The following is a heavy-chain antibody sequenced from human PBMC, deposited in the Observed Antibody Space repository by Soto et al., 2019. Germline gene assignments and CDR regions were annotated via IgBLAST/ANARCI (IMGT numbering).Heavy chain of an antibody. CDR3: AGSTTWYFEN. V-gene: IGHV4-30-4*01. Sequence: PSETLSLTCPVSFDSVSSDDYYWSFLRQPQGKGLEWIGYIYNSGSTNYNPSLKSRVTLSVDTSKNHFSLKVNSVTDADTAVYYCAGSTTWYFENWGQGTPVTVSS. CDR1: FDSVSSDDYY. CDR2: IYNSGST. J-gene: IGHJ4*02. D-gene: IGHD1-26*01.